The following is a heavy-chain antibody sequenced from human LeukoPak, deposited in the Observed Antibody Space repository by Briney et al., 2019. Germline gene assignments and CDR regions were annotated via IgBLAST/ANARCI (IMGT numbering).Heavy chain of an antibody. CDR3: ARGPPIPRLDY. J-gene: IGHJ4*02. CDR2: IYHSGST. CDR1: GGSISSGGYY. D-gene: IGHD6-6*01. Sequence: SQTLSLTCTVSGGSISSGGYYWSWIRQPPGKGLEWIGYIYHSGSTYYNPSLKSRVTISVDRSKNQFSLKLSSVTAADTAVYYCARGPPIPRLDYWGQGTLVTVSS. V-gene: IGHV4-30-2*01.